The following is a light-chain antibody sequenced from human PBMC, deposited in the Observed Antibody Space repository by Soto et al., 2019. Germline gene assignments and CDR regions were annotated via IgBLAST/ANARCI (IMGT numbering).Light chain of an antibody. V-gene: IGLV2-8*01. Sequence: QSALTQPPSASGSPGQSVTISCTGTSSDLGGYNYVSWYQQHPGKAPKLMIYEVTKRPSGVPDRFSGSKSGNTASLTVSGLLAEDEADYYCSSHAGIINVVFGGGTKLTVL. J-gene: IGLJ3*02. CDR3: SSHAGIINVV. CDR2: EVT. CDR1: SSDLGGYNY.